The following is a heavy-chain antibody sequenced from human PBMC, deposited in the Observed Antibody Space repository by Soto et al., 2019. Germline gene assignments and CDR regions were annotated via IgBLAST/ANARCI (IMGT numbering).Heavy chain of an antibody. Sequence: ASVKVSCKASGYTFTSYAMHWVRQAPGQRLEWMGWINAGNGNTKYSQKFQGRVTITRDTSASTAYMELSSLRSEDTAVYYCARDGWVSDHYCYLDVWGKVTTVTVSS. CDR2: INAGNGNT. D-gene: IGHD3-10*01. V-gene: IGHV1-3*01. J-gene: IGHJ6*03. CDR3: ARDGWVSDHYCYLDV. CDR1: GYTFTSYA.